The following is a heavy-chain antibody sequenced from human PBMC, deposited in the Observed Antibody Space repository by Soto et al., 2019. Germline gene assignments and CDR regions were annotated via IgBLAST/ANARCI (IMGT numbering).Heavy chain of an antibody. Sequence: QLVESGGGLVQPGGSLRLACAASGFTLSVYTMHWVRQAPGTGLGWVSCIGRTSTDTYYADSLKGRVTISRDNAKNSVYLQINSLRVEDTAVYYCVRKGGYFPNGYLDSWGQGTLVTVSS. J-gene: IGHJ4*02. V-gene: IGHV3-48*01. CDR3: VRKGGYFPNGYLDS. CDR1: GFTLSVYT. CDR2: IGRTSTDT. D-gene: IGHD3-22*01.